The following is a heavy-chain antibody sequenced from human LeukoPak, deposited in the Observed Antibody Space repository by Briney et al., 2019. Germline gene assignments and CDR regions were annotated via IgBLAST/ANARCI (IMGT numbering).Heavy chain of an antibody. D-gene: IGHD2/OR15-2a*01. Sequence: ASVKVSCKASGYTFTGYYMHWVRQAPGQGLEWMGWINPNSGGTNYAQKFQGRVTMTRDTSISTAYMELSRLRSDDTAVYYCARDRASQYSWFDPWGQGTQVTVSS. CDR2: INPNSGGT. CDR1: GYTFTGYY. CDR3: ARDRASQYSWFDP. V-gene: IGHV1-2*02. J-gene: IGHJ5*02.